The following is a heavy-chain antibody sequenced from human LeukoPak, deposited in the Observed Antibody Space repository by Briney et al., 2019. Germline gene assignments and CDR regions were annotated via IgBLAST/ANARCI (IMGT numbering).Heavy chain of an antibody. CDR1: GGSFSGYY. CDR2: INHSGST. Sequence: SETLSLTCAVYGGSFSGYYWSWIRQPPGKGLGWIGEINHSGSTNYNPSLKSRVTISVDTSKNQFSLKLSSVTAADTAVYYCARVVAVADPYYFDYWGQGTLVTVSS. J-gene: IGHJ4*02. D-gene: IGHD6-19*01. V-gene: IGHV4-34*01. CDR3: ARVVAVADPYYFDY.